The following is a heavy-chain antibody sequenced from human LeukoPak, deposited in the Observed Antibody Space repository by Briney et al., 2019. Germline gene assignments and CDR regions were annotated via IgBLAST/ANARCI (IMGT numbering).Heavy chain of an antibody. V-gene: IGHV3-21*01. CDR3: ARDEGGAFDI. Sequence: SGGSLRLSCAASGFTFSSYSMNWVRQAPGKGLEWVSSISSSSSYIYYADPVKGRFTISRDNAKNSLYLQMNSLRAEDTAVYYCARDEGGAFDIWGQGTMVTVSS. D-gene: IGHD3-16*01. J-gene: IGHJ3*02. CDR2: ISSSSSYI. CDR1: GFTFSSYS.